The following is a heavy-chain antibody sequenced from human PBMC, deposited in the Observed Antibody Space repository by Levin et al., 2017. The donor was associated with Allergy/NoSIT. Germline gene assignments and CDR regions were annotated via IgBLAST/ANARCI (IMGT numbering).Heavy chain of an antibody. CDR3: ATRGGIGSSSLFTNDY. Sequence: ASVKVSCKVSGYTLTELSMHWVRQAPGKGLEWMGGFDPEDGETIYAQKFQGRVTMTEDTSTDTAYMELSSLRSEDTAVYYCATRGGIGSSSLFTNDYWGQGTLVTVSS. CDR1: GYTLTELS. CDR2: FDPEDGET. D-gene: IGHD2-15*01. J-gene: IGHJ4*02. V-gene: IGHV1-24*01.